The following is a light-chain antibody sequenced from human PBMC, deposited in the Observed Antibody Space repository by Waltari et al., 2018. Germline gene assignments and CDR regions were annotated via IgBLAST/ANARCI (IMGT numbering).Light chain of an antibody. J-gene: IGKJ5*01. CDR3: QQLNSYPIT. CDR1: QGISSH. CDR2: GAS. V-gene: IGKV1-9*01. Sequence: DIQLTQSPSFLSASVGDRVTITCRASQGISSHLAWYQKKPGKAPKLMIYGASILGSGVPSGFMGGGSGTEFTLTISSLQPEDFATYYCQQLNSYPITFGQGTRLEIK.